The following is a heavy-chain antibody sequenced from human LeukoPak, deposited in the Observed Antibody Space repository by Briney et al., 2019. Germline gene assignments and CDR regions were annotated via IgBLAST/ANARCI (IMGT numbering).Heavy chain of an antibody. D-gene: IGHD3-22*01. CDR1: GFTFNTYG. J-gene: IGHJ4*02. Sequence: PGGSLRLSCAASGFTFNTYGLRWVRQAPGKGLEWVSFISYDGSNKYYADSVKGRFTISRDNAKNTLYLQMNSLTSEDTAVYFCARAADTSGYYPAYWGQGTLVTVSS. CDR2: ISYDGSNK. V-gene: IGHV3-30*03. CDR3: ARAADTSGYYPAY.